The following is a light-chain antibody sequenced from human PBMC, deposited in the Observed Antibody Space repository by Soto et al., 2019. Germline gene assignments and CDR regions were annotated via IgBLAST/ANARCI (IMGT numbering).Light chain of an antibody. CDR1: QGVSSSY. Sequence: EIVVTQSPGTLSLSPGERATLSCRASQGVSSSYLAWYQQKPGQAPRLLIYETSNRASGIPDRFSGSGSGADFTLTISRLEPEDFAVYYCQQYGSSLMYTFGQGTKLEIK. CDR3: QQYGSSLMYT. V-gene: IGKV3-20*01. CDR2: ETS. J-gene: IGKJ2*01.